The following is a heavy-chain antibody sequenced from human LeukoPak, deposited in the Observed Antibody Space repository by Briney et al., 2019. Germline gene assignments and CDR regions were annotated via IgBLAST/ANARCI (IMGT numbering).Heavy chain of an antibody. J-gene: IGHJ4*02. D-gene: IGHD3-9*01. CDR2: ISGGGGTT. CDR3: TKFFDILTGYFDY. V-gene: IGHV3-23*01. Sequence: KPGGSLRLSCAASGFTFSSYAMSWVRQSPGKGLEWVSAISGGGGTTYYANFADSVKGRFTISRDNSKNTLYLQMNSLRAEDTAIYYCTKFFDILTGYFDYWGQGTLVTVSS. CDR1: GFTFSSYA.